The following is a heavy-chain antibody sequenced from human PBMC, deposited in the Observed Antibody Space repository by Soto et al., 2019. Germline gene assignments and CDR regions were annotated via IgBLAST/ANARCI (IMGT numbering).Heavy chain of an antibody. Sequence: GSLRLSCAASGFTFSSYSMNWVRQAPGKGLEWVSSISSSSSYIYYADSVKGRFTISRDNAKNSLYLQMNSLRAEDTAVYYCATAVAGTRYYYYYYMDAWGKGTTVTVSS. CDR2: ISSSSSYI. J-gene: IGHJ6*03. CDR1: GFTFSSYS. V-gene: IGHV3-21*01. D-gene: IGHD6-19*01. CDR3: ATAVAGTRYYYYYYMDA.